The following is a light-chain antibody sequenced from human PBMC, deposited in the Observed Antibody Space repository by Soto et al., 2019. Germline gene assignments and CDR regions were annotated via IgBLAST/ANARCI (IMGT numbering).Light chain of an antibody. CDR2: LGS. CDR1: QSLLHSNGYNY. V-gene: IGKV2-28*01. J-gene: IGKJ1*01. CDR3: MQALQTPGWT. Sequence: DIVMTQSPLSLPVTPGEPASISCRSSQSLLHSNGYNYLDWYLQKPGQSPQLLIYLGSNRASGVPDRFSGSGSGTDFTLKISRVVAEDVGFYYCMQALQTPGWTFGQGTKVEIK.